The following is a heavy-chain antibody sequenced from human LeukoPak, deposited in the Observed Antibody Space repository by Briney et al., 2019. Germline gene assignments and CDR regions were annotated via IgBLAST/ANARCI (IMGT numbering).Heavy chain of an antibody. Sequence: LETLSLTCTVSGGSISSYYWSWIRQPPGKGLEWIGYIYYSGSTNYNPSLKSRVTISVDTSKNQFSLKLSSVTAADTAVYYCARDASMESPYNWFDPWGQGTLVTVSS. CDR1: GGSISSYY. J-gene: IGHJ5*02. CDR2: IYYSGST. CDR3: ARDASMESPYNWFDP. V-gene: IGHV4-59*01. D-gene: IGHD1-1*01.